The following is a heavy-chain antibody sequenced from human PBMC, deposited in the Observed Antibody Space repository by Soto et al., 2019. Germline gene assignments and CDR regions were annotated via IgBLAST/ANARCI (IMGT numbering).Heavy chain of an antibody. J-gene: IGHJ5*02. CDR1: GYTFTSYA. D-gene: IGHD3-22*01. CDR2: ISAYNGNT. CDR3: ARSRRPMIVVVIGLDP. V-gene: IGHV1-18*01. Sequence: ASVKVSCKASGYTFTSYAIGWVRQAPGQGLEWMGWISAYNGNTNYAQKLQGRVTMTTDTSTSTAYMELRNLRSDDTAVYYCARSRRPMIVVVIGLDPWGQGTLVTGSS.